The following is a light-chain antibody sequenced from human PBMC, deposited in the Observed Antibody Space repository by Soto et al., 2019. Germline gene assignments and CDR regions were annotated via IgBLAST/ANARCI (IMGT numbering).Light chain of an antibody. V-gene: IGKV3-15*01. CDR2: GAS. J-gene: IGKJ1*01. CDR3: QQYNTWWT. Sequence: EIVMTQSPATLSVSPGERATLSCRASQSVGSNLAWYQQKPGQAPRLLIYGASTRATGIPARFSGSGSGTEFTLSISSLQSEDFAVYYCQQYNTWWTFGQGTKVEIK. CDR1: QSVGSN.